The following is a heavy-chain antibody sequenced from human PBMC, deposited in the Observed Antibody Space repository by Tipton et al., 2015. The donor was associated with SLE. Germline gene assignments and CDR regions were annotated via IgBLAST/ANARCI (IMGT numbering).Heavy chain of an antibody. CDR1: GGSISSYY. D-gene: IGHD2-15*01. V-gene: IGHV4-59*13. CDR3: ARSAAYCSGGICYGSYGFVA. J-gene: IGHJ5*01. CDR2: IYYSGST. Sequence: TLSLTCTVSGGSISSYYWSWIRQPPGKGLEWIGFIYYSGSTNYNPSLKTRVTMSVETSRNPFSLKLTSVTAADSAVYYCARSAAYCSGGICYGSYGFVAWGHVPLVTVP.